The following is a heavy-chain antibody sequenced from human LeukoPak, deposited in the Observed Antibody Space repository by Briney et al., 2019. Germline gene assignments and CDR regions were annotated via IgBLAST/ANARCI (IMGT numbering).Heavy chain of an antibody. Sequence: SETLSLTCTVSGGSVSNYYWSWIRQSPGKGLEWIGYIYYTETSYNPSLKSRVTISADTSKNQFSLKLYSVTAADTAVYYCARDNKDDYVWGSYRLYYYYMDVWGKGTTVTISS. CDR3: ARDNKDDYVWGSYRLYYYYMDV. D-gene: IGHD3-16*02. J-gene: IGHJ6*03. V-gene: IGHV4-59*02. CDR2: IYYTET. CDR1: GGSVSNYY.